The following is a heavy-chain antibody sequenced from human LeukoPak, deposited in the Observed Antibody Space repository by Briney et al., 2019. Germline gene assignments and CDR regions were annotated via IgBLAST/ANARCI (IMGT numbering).Heavy chain of an antibody. CDR3: AKVRDLDTVLGRFDN. D-gene: IGHD5-18*01. CDR2: ISGNGGRT. J-gene: IGHJ5*02. V-gene: IGHV3-23*01. Sequence: PGGSLRLSYAASGFTFSSYAMNWVRQAPGKGLEWVSAISGNGGRTYYADSVKGRFTISRDNSKNTLYLQMNSLRAEDTAVYYCAKVRDLDTVLGRFDNWGQGTLVTVSS. CDR1: GFTFSSYA.